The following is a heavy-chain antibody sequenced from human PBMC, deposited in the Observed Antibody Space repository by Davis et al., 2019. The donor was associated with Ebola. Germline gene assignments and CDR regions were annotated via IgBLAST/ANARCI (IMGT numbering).Heavy chain of an antibody. D-gene: IGHD1-26*01. CDR3: ARSEWELLYDAFDI. V-gene: IGHV4-59*02. J-gene: IGHJ3*02. Sequence: SETLSLTCSVSGGSVSSYYWSWIRQPPGKALEWIGYIYHTGSPLYNPSLKSRLTITVDTSKNQFSLNLTSVTAADTAVYYCARSEWELLYDAFDIWGQGTMVTVSS. CDR1: GGSVSSYY. CDR2: IYHTGSP.